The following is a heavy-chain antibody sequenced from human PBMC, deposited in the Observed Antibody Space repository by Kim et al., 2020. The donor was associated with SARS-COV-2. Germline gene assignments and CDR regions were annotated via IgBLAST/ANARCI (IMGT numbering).Heavy chain of an antibody. CDR1: GFTFRSHW. CDR3: AREGDGMDV. Sequence: GGSLRLSCAASGFTFRSHWKDWVRQAPGKGLVWVSRINGDGSSVRYADSMRGRFTISRDNTKNTVYLQMNSLRAEDTAVYNCAREGDGMDVWGLGTTVTVSS. J-gene: IGHJ6*02. CDR2: INGDGSSV. V-gene: IGHV3-74*01.